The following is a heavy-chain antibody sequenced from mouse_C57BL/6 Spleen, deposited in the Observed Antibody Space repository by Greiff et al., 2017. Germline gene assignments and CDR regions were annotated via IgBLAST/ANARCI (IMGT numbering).Heavy chain of an antibody. CDR1: GYTFTSYW. CDR3: ARSDSSAWFAY. D-gene: IGHD3-2*02. J-gene: IGHJ3*01. Sequence: QVHVKQPGAELVRPGSSVKLSCKASGYTFTSYWMHWVKQRPIQGLEWIGNIDPSDSETHYNQKFKDKATLTVDKSSSTAYMQLSSLTSEDSAVYYCARSDSSAWFAYWGQGTLVTVSA. V-gene: IGHV1-52*01. CDR2: IDPSDSET.